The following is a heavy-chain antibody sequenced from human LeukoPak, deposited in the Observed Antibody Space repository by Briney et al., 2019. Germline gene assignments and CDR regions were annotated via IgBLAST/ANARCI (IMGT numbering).Heavy chain of an antibody. CDR1: GGSISSGGYY. Sequence: PSETLSLTCTVSGGSISSGGYYWSWIRQHPGKGLGGIGYIYYSGSTYYNPSLKSRVTISVDTSKNQFSLKLSSVTAADTAVYYCARGGKYSGYDPPFDYWGQGTLVTVSS. D-gene: IGHD5-12*01. CDR3: ARGGKYSGYDPPFDY. J-gene: IGHJ4*02. V-gene: IGHV4-31*03. CDR2: IYYSGST.